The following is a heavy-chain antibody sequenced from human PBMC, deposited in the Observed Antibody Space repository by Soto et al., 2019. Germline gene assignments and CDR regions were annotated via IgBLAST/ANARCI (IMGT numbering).Heavy chain of an antibody. J-gene: IGHJ4*02. CDR3: AREKLDYFDY. CDR2: MNPNSGNT. CDR1: GYTFTSYD. V-gene: IGHV1-8*01. Sequence: QVQRVQSGAEVKKPGASVKVSCKASGYTFTSYDITWVRQATGQGLEWMGWMNPNSGNTGYAQQFQGRVTMTRNISISTAYMELSSLISEDTAVYYCAREKLDYFDYWGQGTLVTVSS.